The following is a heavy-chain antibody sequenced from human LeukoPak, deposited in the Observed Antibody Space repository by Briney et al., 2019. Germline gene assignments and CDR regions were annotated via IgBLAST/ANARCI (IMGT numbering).Heavy chain of an antibody. V-gene: IGHV4-34*01. J-gene: IGHJ5*02. CDR2: INHSGST. CDR3: ATQGCSTTSCSEVHSFDP. D-gene: IGHD2-2*01. CDR1: GGSFSGYY. Sequence: SETLSLTCAVYGGSFSGYYWSWIRQPPGKGLEWIGEINHSGSTNYNPSLKRRGTILVETSKTQFSLKLSSVTAADTAVYYCATQGCSTTSCSEVHSFDPWGQGTLVTVSS.